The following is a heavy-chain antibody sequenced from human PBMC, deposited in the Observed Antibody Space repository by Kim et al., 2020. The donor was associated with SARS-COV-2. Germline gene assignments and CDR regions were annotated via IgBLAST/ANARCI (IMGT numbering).Heavy chain of an antibody. Sequence: GGSLRLSCAVSGSSVRSSYMTWVRQAPGKGLEWVSAIHDAGSTYYADSVKGRFTISRDIPKDTLYLQMNSLRAEDTAVYDCSSSTVGAYFDYWGQGGLVT. CDR2: IHDAGST. CDR3: SSSTVGAYFDY. CDR1: GSSVRSSY. D-gene: IGHD1-26*01. J-gene: IGHJ4*02. V-gene: IGHV3-53*01.